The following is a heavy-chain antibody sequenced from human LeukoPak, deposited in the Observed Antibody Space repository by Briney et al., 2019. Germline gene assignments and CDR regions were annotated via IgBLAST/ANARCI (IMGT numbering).Heavy chain of an antibody. J-gene: IGHJ4*02. CDR3: ARVSYDILTGYYGGGNDY. Sequence: ASVKVSCKASGYTFTGYYMHWVRQAPGQGLEWMGWISPNSGGTNYAQKFQGRVTMTRDTSISTAYMELSRLRSDDTAVYYCARVSYDILTGYYGGGNDYWGQGTLVTVSS. V-gene: IGHV1-2*02. CDR1: GYTFTGYY. CDR2: ISPNSGGT. D-gene: IGHD3-9*01.